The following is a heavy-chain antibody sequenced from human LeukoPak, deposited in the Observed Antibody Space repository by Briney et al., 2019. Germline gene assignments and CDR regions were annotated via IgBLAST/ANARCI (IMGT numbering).Heavy chain of an antibody. CDR1: GFTFRSYA. Sequence: GGSLRLSCAASGFTFRSYAMSWVRQAPGKGLEWVSAISGSGGSTYYADSVKGRFTISRDNSKITLYLQMNSLRAEDTAVYYCAKAGSSGPYYYYMDVWGKGTTVTVSS. CDR3: AKAGSSGPYYYYMDV. V-gene: IGHV3-23*01. D-gene: IGHD3-22*01. J-gene: IGHJ6*03. CDR2: ISGSGGST.